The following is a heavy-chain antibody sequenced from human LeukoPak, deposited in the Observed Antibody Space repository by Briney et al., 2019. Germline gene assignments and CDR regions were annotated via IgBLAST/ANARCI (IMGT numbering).Heavy chain of an antibody. CDR1: GYSFTSYD. Sequence: ASVKVSCKTSGYSFTSYDMNWVRQAAGQGLEWMGWMNSKSGNACYAQKFQGRVTKTKDTSISTAYMELSSLRSEDTAVYYCARGPTGQEVDFWGQGTLVTVSS. CDR3: ARGPTGQEVDF. J-gene: IGHJ4*02. V-gene: IGHV1-8*01. CDR2: MNSKSGNA.